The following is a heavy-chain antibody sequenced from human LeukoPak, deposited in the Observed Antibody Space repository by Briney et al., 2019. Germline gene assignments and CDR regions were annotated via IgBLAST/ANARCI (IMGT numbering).Heavy chain of an antibody. CDR2: MQSNGNS. CDR1: GDSISTYP. D-gene: IGHD3-16*01. J-gene: IGHJ4*02. Sequence: SETVSLTCTVSGDSISTYPWNWIRKPPGKGLNWIGYMQSNGNSKYNPSLRSRVTIFIDTSKSQVALILSSVTAADTAVYYCARDKQHSYGRYFDHWGQGALVTVSS. CDR3: ARDKQHSYGRYFDH. V-gene: IGHV4-59*01.